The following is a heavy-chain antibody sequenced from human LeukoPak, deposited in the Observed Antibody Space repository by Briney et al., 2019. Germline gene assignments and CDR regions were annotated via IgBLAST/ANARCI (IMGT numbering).Heavy chain of an antibody. J-gene: IGHJ4*02. Sequence: ASVKVSCKASGYTFTSYGISWVRQAPGQGLEWMGWISAYNGNTNYAQKLQGRVTMTRNTSISTAYMELSSLRSEDAAVYYCARGGQNYYDSSGYFDWGQGTLVTVSS. V-gene: IGHV1-18*01. CDR1: GYTFTSYG. CDR2: ISAYNGNT. D-gene: IGHD3-22*01. CDR3: ARGGQNYYDSSGYFD.